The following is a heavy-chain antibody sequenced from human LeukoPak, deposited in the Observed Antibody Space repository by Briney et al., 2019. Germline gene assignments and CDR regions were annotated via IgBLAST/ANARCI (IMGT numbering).Heavy chain of an antibody. CDR2: INHSGST. J-gene: IGHJ4*02. Sequence: SETLSLACAVYGGSFSGYYWSWIGQPPGKGLEWIGEINHSGSTNYNPSLKSRVTISVDTSKNQFSLKLSSVTAADTAVYYCARVSSEGFRFDYWGQGTLVTVSS. V-gene: IGHV4-34*01. D-gene: IGHD1-14*01. CDR3: ARVSSEGFRFDY. CDR1: GGSFSGYY.